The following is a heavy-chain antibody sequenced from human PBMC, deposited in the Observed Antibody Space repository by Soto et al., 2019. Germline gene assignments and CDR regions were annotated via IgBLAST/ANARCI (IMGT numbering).Heavy chain of an antibody. Sequence: GGSLRLSCAASGFTFDDYGMSWVRQAPGKGLEWVSGINWNGGSTGYADSVKGRFTISRDNAKNSLYLQMNSLRAEDTALYHCARDRGGLLGSDDAFDIWGQGTMVTVSS. CDR3: ARDRGGLLGSDDAFDI. CDR1: GFTFDDYG. CDR2: INWNGGST. D-gene: IGHD3-10*01. J-gene: IGHJ3*02. V-gene: IGHV3-20*01.